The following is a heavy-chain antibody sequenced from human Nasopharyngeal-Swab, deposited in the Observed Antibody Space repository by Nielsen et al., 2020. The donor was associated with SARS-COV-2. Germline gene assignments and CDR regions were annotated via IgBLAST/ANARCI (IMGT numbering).Heavy chain of an antibody. D-gene: IGHD1-26*01. CDR1: GYTFTSYY. CDR2: INPSGGST. J-gene: IGHJ6*03. CDR3: ARGTSGVGATSFLYYYYMDV. Sequence: ASVKVSCKASGYTFTSYYMHWVRQAPGQGLEWMGIINPSGGSTSYAQKFQGRVTMTRDTSTSTVYMELSSLRSEDTAVYYCARGTSGVGATSFLYYYYMDVWGKGTTVSFSS. V-gene: IGHV1-46*01.